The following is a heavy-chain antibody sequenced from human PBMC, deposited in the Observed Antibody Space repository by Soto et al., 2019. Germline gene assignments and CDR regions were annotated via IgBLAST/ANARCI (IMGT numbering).Heavy chain of an antibody. CDR3: AKLGCSSTRSYENN. Sequence: VGSMRLPCAASGFTVSSNYMSWVRQAPGKGLEWVSVIYSGGTTYYADSVKGRFTISRDNSKNTLYLQLNSLRAEDTAVYYCAKLGCSSTRSYENNWGQGTLVTGSS. J-gene: IGHJ4*02. V-gene: IGHV3-66*01. D-gene: IGHD2-2*01. CDR1: GFTVSSNY. CDR2: IYSGGTT.